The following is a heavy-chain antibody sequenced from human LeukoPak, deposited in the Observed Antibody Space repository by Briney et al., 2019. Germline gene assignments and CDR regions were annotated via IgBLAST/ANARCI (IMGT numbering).Heavy chain of an antibody. D-gene: IGHD3-22*01. Sequence: PSETLSLTCTVSGGSISSGDYYWSWIRQPPGKGLEWIGYIYYSGSTYYNPSLKSRVTISVDTSKNQFSLKLSSVTAADTAVYYCARDLGYYDSSGYYYCSYFDYWGQGTLVTVSS. CDR1: GGSISSGDYY. CDR3: ARDLGYYDSSGYYYCSYFDY. CDR2: IYYSGST. J-gene: IGHJ4*02. V-gene: IGHV4-30-4*01.